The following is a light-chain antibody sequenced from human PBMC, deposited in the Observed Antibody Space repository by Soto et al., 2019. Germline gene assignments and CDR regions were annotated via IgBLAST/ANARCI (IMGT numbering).Light chain of an antibody. J-gene: IGKJ5*01. CDR2: DAS. CDR1: QSVSSY. V-gene: IGKV3-11*01. Sequence: VAVGQSAGTQVLSQDGKTALSGKSSQSVSSYLAWYQQKPGQAPRLLIYDASNRATGIPARFSGSGSGTDFTLTISSLEPEDFAVYYGQQRSNWPPITRGQGTRLEIK. CDR3: QQRSNWPPIT.